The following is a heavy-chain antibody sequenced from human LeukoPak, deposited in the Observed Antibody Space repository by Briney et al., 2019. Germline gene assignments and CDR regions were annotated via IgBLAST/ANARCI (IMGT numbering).Heavy chain of an antibody. J-gene: IGHJ4*02. Sequence: GGSLRLSCAASGFTVSTNYMTWIRQAPGKGLEWVSVMYTLGNTNYADSVRGRFTISRDNSKNTLYLQMNSLRGEDTAVYYCAKDRLKALAEFDYWGQGTLVTVSS. D-gene: IGHD6-19*01. CDR3: AKDRLKALAEFDY. V-gene: IGHV3-53*01. CDR2: MYTLGNT. CDR1: GFTVSTNY.